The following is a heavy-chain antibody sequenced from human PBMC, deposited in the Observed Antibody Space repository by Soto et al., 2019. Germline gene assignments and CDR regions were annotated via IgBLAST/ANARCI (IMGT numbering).Heavy chain of an antibody. Sequence: GGSLRLSCAASGLTLSRYWMHWVRQAPGKGLMWVSKISNDETNVITAYADSVKGRFTISRDDAKNTLYLQMNSVRPEDTALYYCASLSAPVDFWGQGAQVX. CDR1: GLTLSRYW. CDR3: ASLSAPVDF. J-gene: IGHJ4*02. CDR2: ISNDETN. V-gene: IGHV3-74*03. D-gene: IGHD6-25*01.